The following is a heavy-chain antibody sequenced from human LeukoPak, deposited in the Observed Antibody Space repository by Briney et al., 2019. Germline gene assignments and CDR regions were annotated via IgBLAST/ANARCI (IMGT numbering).Heavy chain of an antibody. Sequence: ASVKVSCKASGYTFTGYYIHWVRQAPGQGLEWMGWINPHSGGTNYAQKFQGRVTMTRNTSISTAYMELSSLRSEDTAVYYCAREGSSDSSGYYYWYFDYWGQGTLVTVSS. V-gene: IGHV1-2*02. CDR3: AREGSSDSSGYYYWYFDY. J-gene: IGHJ4*02. CDR1: GYTFTGYY. CDR2: INPHSGGT. D-gene: IGHD3-22*01.